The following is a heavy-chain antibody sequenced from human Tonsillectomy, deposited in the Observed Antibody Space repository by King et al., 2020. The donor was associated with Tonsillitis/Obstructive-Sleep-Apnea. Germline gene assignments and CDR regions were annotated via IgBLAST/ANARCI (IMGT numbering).Heavy chain of an antibody. CDR1: GGTFSSHA. D-gene: IGHD2-2*01. Sequence: VQLVQSGAEVKKPGSSVKVSCKASGGTFSSHAINWMRQAPGQGLQWMGGIIPILGTASYAQKFRGRVTITADESTSTAYMELSRLRSEDTAVYYCARDRGPGDQSIVVVPVAMKALSYGMYVWGQGTEVTVYS. J-gene: IGHJ6*02. V-gene: IGHV1-69*01. CDR2: IIPILGTA. CDR3: ARDRGPGDQSIVVVPVAMKALSYGMYV.